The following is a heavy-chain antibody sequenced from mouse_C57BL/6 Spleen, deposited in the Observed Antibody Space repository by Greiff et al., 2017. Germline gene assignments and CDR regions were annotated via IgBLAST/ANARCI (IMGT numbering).Heavy chain of an antibody. CDR3: ARGGVYSNSHFDY. V-gene: IGHV1-64*01. J-gene: IGHJ2*01. CDR1: GYTFTSYW. CDR2: IHPNSGST. Sequence: VQLKQPGAELVKPGASVKLSCKASGYTFTSYWMHWVKQRPGQGLEWIGMIHPNSGSTNYNEKFKSKATLTVDKSSSTAYMQLSSLTSEDSAVYYCARGGVYSNSHFDYWGQGTTLTVSS. D-gene: IGHD2-5*01.